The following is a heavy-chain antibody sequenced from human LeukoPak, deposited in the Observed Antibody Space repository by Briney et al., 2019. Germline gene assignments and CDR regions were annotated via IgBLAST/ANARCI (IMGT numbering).Heavy chain of an antibody. D-gene: IGHD1-26*01. CDR1: GYSFTTYG. V-gene: IGHV1-18*01. Sequence: ASVKVSCKASGYSFTTYGIMWVRQAPGQGLEWMGWISVYNVKYAQNLQGRVTMITDSSTSTAYMEVRSLISDDTAVYYCARVGATLTRLADYWGQGTLVTVSS. J-gene: IGHJ4*02. CDR2: ISVYNV. CDR3: ARVGATLTRLADY.